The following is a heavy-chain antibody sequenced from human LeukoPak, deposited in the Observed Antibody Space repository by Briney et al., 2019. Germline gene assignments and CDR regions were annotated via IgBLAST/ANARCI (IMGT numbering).Heavy chain of an antibody. V-gene: IGHV3-30*02. D-gene: IGHD2-2*01. J-gene: IGHJ4*02. Sequence: GGSLRLSCAASGFTFSNYWMNWVRQAPGKGLEWVAFIRYDGSNKYYADSVKGRFTISRDNSKNTLYLQMNSLRAEDTAVYYCAKDPTYRYYFDYWGQGTLVTVSS. CDR3: AKDPTYRYYFDY. CDR1: GFTFSNYW. CDR2: IRYDGSNK.